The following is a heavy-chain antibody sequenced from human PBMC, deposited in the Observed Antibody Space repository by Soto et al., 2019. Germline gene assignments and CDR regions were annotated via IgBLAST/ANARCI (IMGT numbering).Heavy chain of an antibody. CDR2: IYYSGST. Sequence: PSETLSLTCTVSGGSISSSSYYWGWIRQPPGKGLEWIGSIYYSGSTYYNPSLKSRVTISVDTSKSQFSLSLDSVTAADTAVYFCARAHAPTLPFDYWGLGTLVTVSS. D-gene: IGHD2-15*01. J-gene: IGHJ4*01. V-gene: IGHV4-39*07. CDR3: ARAHAPTLPFDY. CDR1: GGSISSSSYY.